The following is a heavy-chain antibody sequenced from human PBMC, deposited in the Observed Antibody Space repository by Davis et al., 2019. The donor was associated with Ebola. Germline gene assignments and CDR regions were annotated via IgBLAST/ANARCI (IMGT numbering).Heavy chain of an antibody. CDR3: ARGIGED. Sequence: GESLKISCAASGFTFSSYGMHWVRQAPGKGLEWVAVISYDGSNKYYADSVKGRFTISRGNSKNTLYLQMNSLRAEDTAVYYCARGIGEDWGQGTLVTVSS. J-gene: IGHJ4*02. D-gene: IGHD2-21*01. V-gene: IGHV3-33*05. CDR1: GFTFSSYG. CDR2: ISYDGSNK.